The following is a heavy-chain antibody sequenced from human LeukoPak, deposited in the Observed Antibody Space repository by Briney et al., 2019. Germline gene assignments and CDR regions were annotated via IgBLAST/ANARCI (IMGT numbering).Heavy chain of an antibody. D-gene: IGHD6-19*01. CDR1: GYTFTSYG. CDR2: ISAYNGNT. V-gene: IGHV1-18*01. J-gene: IGHJ3*02. Sequence: ASVKVSCKASGYTFTSYGISWVRQAPGQGFEWMGWISAYNGNTNYAQKLQGRVTMTTDTSTSTAYMELRSLRSDDTAVYYCAREISIAVAGPNDAFDIWGQGTMVTVSS. CDR3: AREISIAVAGPNDAFDI.